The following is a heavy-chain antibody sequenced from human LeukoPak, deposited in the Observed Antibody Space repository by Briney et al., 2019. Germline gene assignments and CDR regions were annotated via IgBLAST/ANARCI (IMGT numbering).Heavy chain of an antibody. J-gene: IGHJ6*02. V-gene: IGHV3-7*04. CDR2: IKEDGSEK. Sequence: GGSLRLSCAASGFTFNSYWMNWVRQAPGKGLEWVANIKEDGSEKYYVDSVKGRFTISRDNAKNSLYLQMNSLRAEDTAVYYCARGMDVWGQGTTVTVS. CDR1: GFTFNSYW. CDR3: ARGMDV.